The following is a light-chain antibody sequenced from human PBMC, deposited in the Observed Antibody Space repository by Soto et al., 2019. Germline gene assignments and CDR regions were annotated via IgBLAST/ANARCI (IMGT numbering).Light chain of an antibody. J-gene: IGKJ4*01. CDR1: QTVSSY. Sequence: EIVVTQSPATRSLSPGERATLSCRASQTVSSYLAWYQQKPGQAPRLLIYDASNRATGIPARFSGSGSGTAFTLTISSLEPEDFAVYYCQQRSNWPLTFGGGTKVDIK. V-gene: IGKV3-11*01. CDR3: QQRSNWPLT. CDR2: DAS.